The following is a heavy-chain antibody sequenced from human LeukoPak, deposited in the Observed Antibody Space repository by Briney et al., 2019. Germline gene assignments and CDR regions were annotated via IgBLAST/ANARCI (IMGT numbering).Heavy chain of an antibody. CDR3: ARHDYGDYRALDY. CDR1: GYTFTSYG. Sequence: ASVKVSCKASGYTFTSYGISWVRQAPGQGLEWMGWISASNGNTNISQKLQGRVTMTTDTSTSKAYMELRSVRSDDTAVHYCARHDYGDYRALDYWGQGTVVTVSS. D-gene: IGHD4-17*01. CDR2: ISASNGNT. J-gene: IGHJ4*02. V-gene: IGHV1-18*01.